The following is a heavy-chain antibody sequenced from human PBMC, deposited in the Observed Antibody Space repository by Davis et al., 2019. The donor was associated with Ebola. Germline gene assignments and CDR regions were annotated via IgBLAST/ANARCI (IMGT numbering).Heavy chain of an antibody. D-gene: IGHD3-3*01. Sequence: GESLKISCAASGFSFSYYSMNWVRQAPGKGLEWVSYISSSSSTIYYADSVKGRFTISRDNAKNSLYLQMNSLRDEDTAVYYCARALRIFGVVINYYYYGMDVWGKGTTVTVSS. CDR2: ISSSSSTI. J-gene: IGHJ6*04. CDR3: ARALRIFGVVINYYYYGMDV. V-gene: IGHV3-48*02. CDR1: GFSFSYYS.